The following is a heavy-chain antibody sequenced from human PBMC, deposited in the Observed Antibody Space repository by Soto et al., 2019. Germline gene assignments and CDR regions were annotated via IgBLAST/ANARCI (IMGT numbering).Heavy chain of an antibody. Sequence: GASVKVSCKASGGTFSSYAISWVRQAPGQGLEWMGGIVPIFGTANYAQKFQGRVTITADESTSTAYMELSSLRSEDTAVYYCARVIQANGDYVRMDDFDYWGQGTLVTVSS. CDR1: GGTFSSYA. J-gene: IGHJ4*02. V-gene: IGHV1-69*13. CDR3: ARVIQANGDYVRMDDFDY. D-gene: IGHD4-17*01. CDR2: IVPIFGTA.